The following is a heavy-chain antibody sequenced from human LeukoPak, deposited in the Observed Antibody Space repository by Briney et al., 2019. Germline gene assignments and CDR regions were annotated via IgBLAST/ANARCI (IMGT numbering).Heavy chain of an antibody. V-gene: IGHV1-69*01. Sequence: SVKVSCKASGGTFSSYAISWVRQAPGQGLEWMGGIIPIFGTANYAQKFQGRVTITADESTSTAYMELSSLRSEDTAVYYCATGLVVPAATYYYYGMDVWGQGTTVTVSS. CDR3: ATGLVVPAATYYYYGMDV. CDR1: GGTFSSYA. J-gene: IGHJ6*02. D-gene: IGHD2-2*01. CDR2: IIPIFGTA.